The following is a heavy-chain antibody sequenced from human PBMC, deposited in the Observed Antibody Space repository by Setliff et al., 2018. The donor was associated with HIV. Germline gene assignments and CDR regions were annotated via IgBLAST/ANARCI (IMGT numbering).Heavy chain of an antibody. V-gene: IGHV4-61*09. CDR2: AYTTGTT. CDR3: AKGVKYLDP. J-gene: IGHJ5*02. Sequence: KASETLSLTCSVSGGSITRGSYYWTWIRQPAGKGLEWIGHAYTTGTTNYSPSVKGRFTISRDTSINLVYLHMHRLIAEDTAVYYCAKGVKYLDPWGQGTLVTVSS. D-gene: IGHD2-2*02. CDR1: GGSITRGSYY.